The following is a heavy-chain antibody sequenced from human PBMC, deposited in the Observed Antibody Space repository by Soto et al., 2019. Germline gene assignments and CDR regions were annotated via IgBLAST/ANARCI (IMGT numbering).Heavy chain of an antibody. Sequence: ASVKVSCKASGYTFTGYYMHWVRQAPGQGLEWMGWINPNSGGTNYAQKFQGWVTMTRDTSISTAYMELSRLRSDDTAVYYCATNFGVVMTDAFDIWGQGTMVTVSS. D-gene: IGHD3-3*01. J-gene: IGHJ3*02. CDR3: ATNFGVVMTDAFDI. CDR1: GYTFTGYY. CDR2: INPNSGGT. V-gene: IGHV1-2*04.